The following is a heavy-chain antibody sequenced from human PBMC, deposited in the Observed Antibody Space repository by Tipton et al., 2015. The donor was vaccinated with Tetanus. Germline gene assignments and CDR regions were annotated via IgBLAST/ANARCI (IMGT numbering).Heavy chain of an antibody. J-gene: IGHJ4*02. CDR2: VYYRGRT. CDR3: ARMGFTYGQVVY. Sequence: TLSLTCNVSGGSINTGDYYWSWIRQSPGKGLEWIGHVYYRGRTYYNPTLKSRVTRSADMSKNQFSLKLTSVTAADTATYYCARMGFTYGQVVYWGQGTLVTVAS. CDR1: GGSINTGDYY. V-gene: IGHV4-30-4*01. D-gene: IGHD5-18*01.